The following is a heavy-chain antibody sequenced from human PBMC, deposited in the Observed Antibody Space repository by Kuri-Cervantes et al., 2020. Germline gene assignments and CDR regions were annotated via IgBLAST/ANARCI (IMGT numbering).Heavy chain of an antibody. J-gene: IGHJ3*02. Sequence: SETLSLTCAVSGYSISSGYYWGWIRQPPGKGLEWIGSIYHSGSTYYNPSLKSRVTISGDRSKKQFSLKLRSVTAADTAVYYCARVEEYYYDSSGYLDAFDIWGQGTMVTVSS. CDR3: ARVEEYYYDSSGYLDAFDI. V-gene: IGHV4-38-2*01. CDR1: GYSISSGYY. CDR2: IYHSGST. D-gene: IGHD3-22*01.